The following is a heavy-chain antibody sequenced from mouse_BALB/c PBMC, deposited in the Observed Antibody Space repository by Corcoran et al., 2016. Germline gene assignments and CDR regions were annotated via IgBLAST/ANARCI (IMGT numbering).Heavy chain of an antibody. CDR3: ARGDYDPAWFAY. J-gene: IGHJ3*01. CDR2: INPYNGGT. D-gene: IGHD2-4*01. Sequence: EVQLQQSGPELVKPGTSMKISCKASGYSFTGYTMNWVKQSHGKKLEWIGLINPYNGGTSYNQKFKGKATLTVDKSSSSAYMELVSLTSEDSAVYYCARGDYDPAWFAYWGQGTLVTVSS. V-gene: IGHV1-18*01. CDR1: GYSFTGYT.